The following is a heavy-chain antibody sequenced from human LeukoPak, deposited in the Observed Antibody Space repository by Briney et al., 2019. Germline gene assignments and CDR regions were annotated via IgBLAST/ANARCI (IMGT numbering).Heavy chain of an antibody. J-gene: IGHJ4*02. D-gene: IGHD5-18*01. V-gene: IGHV1-69*13. CDR3: HTAMVDFDY. CDR2: IIPIFGTA. CDR1: GGTFSSYA. Sequence: RASVNVSCKASGGTFSSYAISWVRQAPGQGLEWMGGIIPIFGTANYAQKFQGRVTITADESTSTAYMELSSLRSEDTAVYYCHTAMVDFDYWGQGTLVTVSS.